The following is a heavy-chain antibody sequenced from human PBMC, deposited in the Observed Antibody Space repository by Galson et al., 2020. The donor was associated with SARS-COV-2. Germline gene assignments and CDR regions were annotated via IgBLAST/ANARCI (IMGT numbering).Heavy chain of an antibody. J-gene: IGHJ3*02. CDR1: GTSLSSGSYS. Sequence: SETLSLTCDVSGTSLSSGSYSWNWIRQPPGKGLAWIGYIPHSGGTYYNPSLKSRVTISGDRSKNQFSLRLSSVTAADTAVYDCARLHYGEYAPEAFDIWGPGTRVTVAS. V-gene: IGHV4-30-2*01. CDR3: ARLHYGEYAPEAFDI. D-gene: IGHD4-17*01. CDR2: IPHSGGT.